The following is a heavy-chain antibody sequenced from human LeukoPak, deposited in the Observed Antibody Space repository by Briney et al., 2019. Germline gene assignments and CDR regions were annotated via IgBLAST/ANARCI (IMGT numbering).Heavy chain of an antibody. V-gene: IGHV3-23*01. CDR1: GFIFSTYR. J-gene: IGHJ6*02. CDR3: ASSTYNYDYALDV. CDR2: INDSGRRT. Sequence: GGSLSLSCAASGFIFSTYRMSWVRQAPGKGLEGVSLINDSGRRTYYADSVKGRFTVSRDNSKYTLYLQMNSLRVEDTAVYYCASSTYNYDYALDVWGQGTTVTVSS. D-gene: IGHD5-24*01.